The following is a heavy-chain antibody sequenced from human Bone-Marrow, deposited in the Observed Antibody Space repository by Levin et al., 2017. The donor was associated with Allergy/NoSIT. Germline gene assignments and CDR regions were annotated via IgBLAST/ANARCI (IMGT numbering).Heavy chain of an antibody. V-gene: IGHV4-59*11. CDR3: AKVDSSSWNPPEYYFDC. Sequence: ASETLSLTCTASGDSLTSHYWSWIRQSPGKGLEWIGFIYYGGRTNYNPSLKSRVRISVDTSKNQFSLRLATVTAADTAVYYCAKVDSSSWNPPEYYFDCWGQGALVAVSS. J-gene: IGHJ4*02. CDR1: GDSLTSHY. D-gene: IGHD6-13*01. CDR2: IYYGGRT.